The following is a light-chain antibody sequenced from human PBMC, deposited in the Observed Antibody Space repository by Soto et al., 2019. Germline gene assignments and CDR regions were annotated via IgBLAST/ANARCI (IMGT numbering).Light chain of an antibody. CDR2: KAS. CDR1: QSVNIW. Sequence: DIQMSQSPSTLSASVGDRVTIACRASQSVNIWLAWYQQKPGKAPKLLIYKASSLESGVPSRFSGSGSGTEFTLTISSLQPDDFATYYCQQYDNYPYTFGQGTKVDIK. J-gene: IGKJ2*01. V-gene: IGKV1-5*03. CDR3: QQYDNYPYT.